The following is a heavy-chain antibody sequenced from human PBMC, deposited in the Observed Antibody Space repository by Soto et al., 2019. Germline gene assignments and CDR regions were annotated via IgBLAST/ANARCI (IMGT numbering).Heavy chain of an antibody. V-gene: IGHV3-23*01. CDR3: AKGGYYTLFDI. CDR1: GFPFSSYA. D-gene: IGHD3-3*01. Sequence: EMQLLESGGGLVQPGGSLRLSCVASGFPFSSYAMSWVRQTPGKGLEWVSGISGSGGRTYYADSVKGRFTISRDNSNNTLSLQMHILRMEDTAVYFCAKGGYYTLFDIWGQGPMGTVSA. CDR2: ISGSGGRT. J-gene: IGHJ3*02.